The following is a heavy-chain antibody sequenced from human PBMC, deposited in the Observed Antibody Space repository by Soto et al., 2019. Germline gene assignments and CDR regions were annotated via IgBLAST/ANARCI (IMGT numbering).Heavy chain of an antibody. CDR1: GGTFSTYT. CDR3: ARDTTVVPLYYGMDV. V-gene: IGHV1-69*01. Sequence: QVQLVQSGAEVKKPGSSVKVSCKASGGTFSTYTINWVRQAPGQGLEWMGGIIPIFGTANYAQKFQGRVTITADESTSTAYMELSSLRSEVTAVYYCARDTTVVPLYYGMDVWGQGTTVTVSS. J-gene: IGHJ6*02. D-gene: IGHD6-6*01. CDR2: IIPIFGTA.